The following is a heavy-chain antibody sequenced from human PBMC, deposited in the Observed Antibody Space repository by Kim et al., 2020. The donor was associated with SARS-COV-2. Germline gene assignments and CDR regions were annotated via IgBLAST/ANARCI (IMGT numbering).Heavy chain of an antibody. Sequence: GGSLRLSCAASGFTFDDYAMHWVRQAPGKGLEWVSGISWNSGSIGYADSVKGRFTISRDNAKNSLYLQMNSLRAEDTALYYCAKDERWLQQYYFDFWGQGTLVTVSS. CDR2: ISWNSGSI. D-gene: IGHD5-12*01. CDR3: AKDERWLQQYYFDF. V-gene: IGHV3-9*01. CDR1: GFTFDDYA. J-gene: IGHJ4*02.